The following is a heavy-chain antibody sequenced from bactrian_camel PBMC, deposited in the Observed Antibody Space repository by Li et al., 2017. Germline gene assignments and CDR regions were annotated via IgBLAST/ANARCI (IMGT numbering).Heavy chain of an antibody. CDR1: GRMGRLYC. D-gene: IGHD5*01. V-gene: IGHV3S53*01. CDR3: AAGCRTALKADYEHDYQY. CDR2: LDSNGDS. J-gene: IGHJ4*01. Sequence: VQLVESGGGLVQPGGSLSLSCAASGRMGRLYCMAWFRQRPGQELEAVATLDSNGDSRTADSVKGRVTISYDTARRTLNLQMSSLKPEDTGRYYCAAGCRTALKADYEHDYQYLGQGTQVTVS.